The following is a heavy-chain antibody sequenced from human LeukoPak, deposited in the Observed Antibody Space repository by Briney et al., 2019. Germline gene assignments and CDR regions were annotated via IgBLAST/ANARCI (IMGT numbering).Heavy chain of an antibody. D-gene: IGHD3-3*01. CDR1: GSTFSSYD. CDR2: MNPNSGDT. J-gene: IGHJ5*02. Sequence: ASVKVSCKASGSTFSSYDINWVRQATGQGLEWMGWMNPNSGDTGYTPRFQGRVTMTRDTSISTAYMELSSLRSEDTAVYYCARSQRITIFGVVRLNWFDPWGQGTLVTVSS. CDR3: ARSQRITIFGVVRLNWFDP. V-gene: IGHV1-8*02.